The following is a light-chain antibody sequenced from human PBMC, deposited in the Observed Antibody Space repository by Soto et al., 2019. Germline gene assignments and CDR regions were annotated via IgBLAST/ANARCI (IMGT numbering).Light chain of an antibody. J-gene: IGLJ2*01. CDR1: SSNIGAGYD. V-gene: IGLV1-40*01. CDR3: QSYDSSLSGSNVV. CDR2: GNS. Sequence: QSVLTQPPSVSGAPGQRVTISCTGSSSNIGAGYDVHWYQQLPGTAPKLLIYGNSNRPSGVPDRFSGSKSGTSASLAITGLQAEDEAEDYCQSYDSSLSGSNVVFGGGTKLTVL.